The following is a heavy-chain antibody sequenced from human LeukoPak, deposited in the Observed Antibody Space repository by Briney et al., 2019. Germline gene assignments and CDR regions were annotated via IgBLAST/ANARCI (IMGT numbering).Heavy chain of an antibody. CDR1: GGSISSYY. V-gene: IGHV4-59*08. D-gene: IGHD4-23*01. Sequence: PSETLSLTCTVSGGSISSYYWSWIRQPPGKGLEWIGYIYYSGSTNYNPSLKSRVTISVDTSKNQFSLKLSSVTAADTAVYYCARQDPDGGNFFDYWGQGTLVTVSS. J-gene: IGHJ4*02. CDR3: ARQDPDGGNFFDY. CDR2: IYYSGST.